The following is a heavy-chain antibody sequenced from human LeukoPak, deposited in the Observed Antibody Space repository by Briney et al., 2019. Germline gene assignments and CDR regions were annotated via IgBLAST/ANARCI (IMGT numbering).Heavy chain of an antibody. CDR2: VYKDGKM. D-gene: IGHD2-15*01. CDR1: GFTVSSTY. V-gene: IGHV3-53*05. J-gene: IGHJ4*02. Sequence: PGGSLRLSCAASGFTVSSTYMSWVRQSPGKGLEWVSVVYKDGKMFYIDSVKGRFAISRDTSKNTVYLQMSSLKVEDTAVYYCVKDKGYYSGWYVAGFDYWGQGTLVTVSS. CDR3: VKDKGYYSGWYVAGFDY.